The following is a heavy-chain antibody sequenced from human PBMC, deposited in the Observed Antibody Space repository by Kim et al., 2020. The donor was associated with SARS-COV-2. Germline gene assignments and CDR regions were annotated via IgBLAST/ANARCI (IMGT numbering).Heavy chain of an antibody. D-gene: IGHD1-1*01. CDR2: VSTDGQYT. CDR3: AKEKRSGTWYFDL. V-gene: IGHV3-23*05. CDR1: GLTFGSYA. J-gene: IGHJ2*01. Sequence: GGSLRHSCAASGLTFGSYAMTWVRQAPGKGLEWVSTVSTDGQYTFYADSVKGRFTVSRDNSKSTLYLQMSSLRAEDAAMYYCAKEKRSGTWYFDLWGRGTLVTVAS.